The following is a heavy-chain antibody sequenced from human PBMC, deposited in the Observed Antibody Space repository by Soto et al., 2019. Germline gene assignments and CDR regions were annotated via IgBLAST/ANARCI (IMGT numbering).Heavy chain of an antibody. CDR1: GFTFSSYA. Sequence: VGSLRLSCAASGFTFSSYAMHWVRQAPGKGLEWVAVISYDGSNKYYADSVKGRFTISRDNSKNTLYLQMNSLRAEDTAVYYCSRDLMTTSYWGQGTLVTVSS. J-gene: IGHJ4*02. D-gene: IGHD4-17*01. V-gene: IGHV3-30-3*01. CDR3: SRDLMTTSY. CDR2: ISYDGSNK.